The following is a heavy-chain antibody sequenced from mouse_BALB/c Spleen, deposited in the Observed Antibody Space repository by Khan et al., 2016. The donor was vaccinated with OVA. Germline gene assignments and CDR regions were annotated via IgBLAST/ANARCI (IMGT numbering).Heavy chain of an antibody. CDR3: TRRNWDVAWFAY. J-gene: IGHJ3*01. D-gene: IGHD4-1*01. V-gene: IGHV1-5*01. Sequence: VQLQQSGPVLARPGASVKMSCKASGYTFTSYWMHWVKQRPGQGLEWIGDIYPGNTDTTYNQKFKGKAKLTAVTPTSTAYMELSSLTNEDSAVYYCTRRNWDVAWFAYWGQGTLVTVSA. CDR2: IYPGNTDT. CDR1: GYTFTSYW.